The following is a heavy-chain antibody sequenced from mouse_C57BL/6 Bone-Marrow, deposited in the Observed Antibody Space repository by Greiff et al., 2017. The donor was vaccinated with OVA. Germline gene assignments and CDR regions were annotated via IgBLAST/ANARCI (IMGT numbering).Heavy chain of an antibody. Sequence: QVQLQQPGAELVKPGASVKLSCKASGYTFTSYWMHWVKQRPGQGLEWIGMIHPNSGSTNYNEKFKSKATLTVDKSSSTAYMHLRSLTSAYSAVDYCARLNVFPITAVAYWYFDVWGTGTTVTVTS. D-gene: IGHD1-1*01. CDR1: GYTFTSYW. CDR2: IHPNSGST. CDR3: ARLNVFPITAVAYWYFDV. V-gene: IGHV1-64*01. J-gene: IGHJ1*03.